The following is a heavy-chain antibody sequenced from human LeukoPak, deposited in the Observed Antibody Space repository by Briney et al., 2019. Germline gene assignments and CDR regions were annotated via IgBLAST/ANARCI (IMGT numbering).Heavy chain of an antibody. D-gene: IGHD5-18*01. Sequence: PGGSLRLSCAASGFTFSTYSMHWVRQAPGRGLEWVSYTSGSSSAINYADFVRGRFTISRDNAKNSVYLQVNSLRAEDTAVYYCARSFSYGPIDFWGQGTQVTVSS. CDR1: GFTFSTYS. V-gene: IGHV3-48*04. CDR2: TSGSSSAI. J-gene: IGHJ4*02. CDR3: ARSFSYGPIDF.